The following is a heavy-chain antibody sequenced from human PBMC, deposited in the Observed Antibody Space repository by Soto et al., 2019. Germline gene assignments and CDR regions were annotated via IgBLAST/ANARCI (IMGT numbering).Heavy chain of an antibody. CDR2: INPNSGGT. CDR1: GYTFTGYY. V-gene: IGHV1-2*04. Sequence: ASVKVSCKASGYTFTGYYMHWVRQAPGQGLEWMGWINPNSGGTNYAQKFQGWVTMTRDTSISTAYMELSRLRSDDTAVYYCARGAEGGIAAAGTGGYFDYWGQGTLVTVSS. D-gene: IGHD6-13*01. CDR3: ARGAEGGIAAAGTGGYFDY. J-gene: IGHJ4*02.